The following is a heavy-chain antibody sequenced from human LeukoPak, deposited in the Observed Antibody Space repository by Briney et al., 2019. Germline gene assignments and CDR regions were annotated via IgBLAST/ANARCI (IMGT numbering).Heavy chain of an antibody. CDR3: ARAGASYSGYDVPYYYYGMDV. Sequence: GRSLRLSCAASGFTLSSYGMHWVRQAPGKGLEWVAVIWYDGSNKYYADSVKGRFTISRDNSKNTLYLQMNSLRAEDTAVYYCARAGASYSGYDVPYYYYGMDVWGQGTTVTVSS. J-gene: IGHJ6*02. CDR1: GFTLSSYG. D-gene: IGHD5-12*01. V-gene: IGHV3-33*01. CDR2: IWYDGSNK.